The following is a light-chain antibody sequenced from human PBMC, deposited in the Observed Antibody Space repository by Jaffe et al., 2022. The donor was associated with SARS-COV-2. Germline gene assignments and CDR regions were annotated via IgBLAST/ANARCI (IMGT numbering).Light chain of an antibody. CDR1: SSDVGSYNL. Sequence: QSALTQPASVSGSPGQSITISCTGTSSDVGSYNLVSWYQQHPGKAPKLMIYEGSKRPSGVSNRFSGSKSGSTASLTISGLQAEDEADYHCCSYAGSSTFVFGGGTKVTVL. CDR3: CSYAGSSTFV. V-gene: IGLV2-23*03. CDR2: EGS. J-gene: IGLJ2*01.